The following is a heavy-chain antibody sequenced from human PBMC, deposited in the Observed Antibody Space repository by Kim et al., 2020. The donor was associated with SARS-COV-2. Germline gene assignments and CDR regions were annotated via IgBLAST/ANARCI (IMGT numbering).Heavy chain of an antibody. V-gene: IGHV5-51*01. CDR1: GYNFGSYW. D-gene: IGHD1-26*01. CDR3: ATMKGSYSLNYFVY. CDR2: IYPGDSDN. Sequence: GESLKISCRGSGYNFGSYWIAWLRHMPGQGPEFVGIIYPGDSDNRYSPSFQRRVTFSADTSTDTAYLRWSSLEASDTATYYCATMKGSYSLNYFVYWGQGTLVTVPS. J-gene: IGHJ4*02.